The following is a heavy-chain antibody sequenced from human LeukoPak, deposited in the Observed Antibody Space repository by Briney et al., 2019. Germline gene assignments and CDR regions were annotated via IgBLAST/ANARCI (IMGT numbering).Heavy chain of an antibody. CDR3: ARGSHYDFWSGPAWFDP. Sequence: ASVKVSCKASGYTFTGYYMHWVRQAPGQGLEWMGWINPNSGGTNYAQKFQGRVTMTRDTSISTAYMELSRLRSDDTAVYYCARGSHYDFWSGPAWFDPWGQGTLVTVSS. V-gene: IGHV1-2*02. CDR1: GYTFTGYY. CDR2: INPNSGGT. J-gene: IGHJ5*02. D-gene: IGHD3-3*01.